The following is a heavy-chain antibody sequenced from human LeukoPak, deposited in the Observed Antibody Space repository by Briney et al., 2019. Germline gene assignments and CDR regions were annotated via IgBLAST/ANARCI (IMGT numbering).Heavy chain of an antibody. V-gene: IGHV1-8*01. J-gene: IGHJ4*02. D-gene: IGHD6-13*01. CDR1: GYTFTSYD. CDR3: ARCIAENDY. CDR2: MIPNSGNT. Sequence: ASVKVSCKASGYTFTSYDINWLRQAPGPGLERMGWMIPNSGNTGYAQKFQGRVTMTRNTSISTAYMELSSLRSEDTAVYYCARCIAENDYWGQGTLVTVSS.